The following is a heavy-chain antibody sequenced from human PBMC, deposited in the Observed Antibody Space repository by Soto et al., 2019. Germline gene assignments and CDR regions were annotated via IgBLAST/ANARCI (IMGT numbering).Heavy chain of an antibody. CDR3: AKGPNCYDSSGPTYFDS. V-gene: IGHV3-23*01. Sequence: EVQLLASGGGLVQPGGSLRLSCAASGFTFSSYAMSWVLQAQGKGLEWVSDISGSGGSTYYADSVKGRFTISRDNSKNTLYLQMNSLRAEDTAVYYCAKGPNCYDSSGPTYFDSWGQGTLVTFSS. CDR2: ISGSGGST. J-gene: IGHJ4*02. D-gene: IGHD3-22*01. CDR1: GFTFSSYA.